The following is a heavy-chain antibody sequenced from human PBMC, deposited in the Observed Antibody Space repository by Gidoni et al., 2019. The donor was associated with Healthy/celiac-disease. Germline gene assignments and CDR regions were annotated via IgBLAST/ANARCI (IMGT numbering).Heavy chain of an antibody. J-gene: IGHJ6*02. CDR2: LSGSGGST. D-gene: IGHD6-19*01. Sequence: EVQLLESGGGLVQPGGSLRLSCAASGFTFSSYALSWVRQAPGKGPEWFSALSGSGGSTYYADSVKGRFTISRDNSKNTLYLQMNSLRAEDTAVYYCAKDGGIAVAGTVLYYYYGMDVWGQGTTVTVSS. CDR3: AKDGGIAVAGTVLYYYYGMDV. V-gene: IGHV3-23*01. CDR1: GFTFSSYA.